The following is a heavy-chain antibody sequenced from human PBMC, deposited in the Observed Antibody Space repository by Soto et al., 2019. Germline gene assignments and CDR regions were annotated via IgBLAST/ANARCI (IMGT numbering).Heavy chain of an antibody. CDR1: GGSFSGYY. CDR3: ARRPLGYCSSTSCYEGYNWFDP. D-gene: IGHD2-2*01. V-gene: IGHV4-34*01. J-gene: IGHJ5*02. CDR2: INHSGST. Sequence: SEPLSLTCAVYGGSFSGYYWSWIRQPPGKGLEWIGEINHSGSTNYNLSLKSRVTISVDTSKNQFSLKLSSVTAADTAVYYCARRPLGYCSSTSCYEGYNWFDPWGQGTLVTVSS.